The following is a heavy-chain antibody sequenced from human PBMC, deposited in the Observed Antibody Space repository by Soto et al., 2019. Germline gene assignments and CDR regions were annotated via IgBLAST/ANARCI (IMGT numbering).Heavy chain of an antibody. CDR1: GGYVSSGSYY. CDR3: ARDIDY. Sequence: SETLSLTCTASGGYVSSGSYYWSWIRQPPGKGLEWIGYIYYSGSTNYNPSLKSRVTISVDTSKNQFSLKLSSVTAADTAVYYCARDIDYWGQGTLVTVSS. V-gene: IGHV4-61*01. J-gene: IGHJ4*02. CDR2: IYYSGST.